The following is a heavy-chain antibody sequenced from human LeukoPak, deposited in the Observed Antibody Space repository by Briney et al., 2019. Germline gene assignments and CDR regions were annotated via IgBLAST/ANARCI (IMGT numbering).Heavy chain of an antibody. CDR3: ARGPSSGIDY. CDR2: INPDSGDT. V-gene: IGHV1-2*02. CDR1: GYTFTGPF. J-gene: IGHJ4*02. D-gene: IGHD1-26*01. Sequence: ASVKVSCKASGYTFTGPFIHWVRQAPGQGLEWMGWINPDSGDTNYAQKFRGRVTMTRDTSLTTAYMEVSRLISDDTAVYYCARGPSSGIDYWGQGTLVTVSS.